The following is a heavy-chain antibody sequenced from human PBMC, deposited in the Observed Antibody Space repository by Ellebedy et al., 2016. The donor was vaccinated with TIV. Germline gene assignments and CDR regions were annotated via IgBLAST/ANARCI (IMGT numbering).Heavy chain of an antibody. V-gene: IGHV2-5*02. CDR3: VRRSTRDFFIAS. CDR1: GFSLSTAGVG. J-gene: IGHJ5*02. Sequence: SGPTLVKPTDTLTLTCTFSGFSLSTAGVGVGWIRQPPGKALEWVALFYWDDGRRYSPSLKDRLRITADTSKNQVVLTMTNMVPLDSATYYCVRRSTRDFFIASWGQGTLLSVSS. CDR2: FYWDDGR. D-gene: IGHD2-15*01.